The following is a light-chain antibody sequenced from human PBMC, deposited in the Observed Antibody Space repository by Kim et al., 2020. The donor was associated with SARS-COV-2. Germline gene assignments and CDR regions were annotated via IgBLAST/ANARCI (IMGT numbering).Light chain of an antibody. J-gene: IGLJ1*01. CDR3: AAWDDSLSGYV. Sequence: ELTQPPSASGTPGQRVTISCSGVSSNIGSNYVYWYQHLPGTAPKLLIYRNNQRPSGVPDRFSGSKSATSASLAISGLRSEDEADYYCAAWDDSLSGYVFGIGTQLTVL. V-gene: IGLV1-47*01. CDR2: RNN. CDR1: SSNIGSNY.